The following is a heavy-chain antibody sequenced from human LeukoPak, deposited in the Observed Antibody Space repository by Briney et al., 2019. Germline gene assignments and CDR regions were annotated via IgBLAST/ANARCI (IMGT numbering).Heavy chain of an antibody. J-gene: IGHJ4*02. V-gene: IGHV4-34*01. CDR2: INHSGST. CDR3: ARLELNSSGYYPFDY. CDR1: GGSFSGYY. D-gene: IGHD3-22*01. Sequence: SETLSPTCAVYGGSFSGYYWSWIRQPPGKGLEWIGEINHSGSTNYNPSLKSRVTISVDTSKNQFSLKLSSVTAADTAVYYCARLELNSSGYYPFDYWGQGTLVTVSS.